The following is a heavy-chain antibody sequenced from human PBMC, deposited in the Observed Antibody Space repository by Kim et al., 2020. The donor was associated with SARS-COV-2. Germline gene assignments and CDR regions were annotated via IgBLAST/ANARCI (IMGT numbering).Heavy chain of an antibody. CDR1: GGSFSGYY. V-gene: IGHV4-34*01. D-gene: IGHD6-19*01. CDR2: INHSGST. CDR3: ARGPRQYSSGWYAY. J-gene: IGHJ4*02. Sequence: SETLSLTCAVYGGSFSGYYWSWIRQPPGKGLEWIGEINHSGSTNYNPSLKSRVTISVDTSKNQFSLKLSSVTAADTAVYYCARGPRQYSSGWYAYWGQGTLVTVSS.